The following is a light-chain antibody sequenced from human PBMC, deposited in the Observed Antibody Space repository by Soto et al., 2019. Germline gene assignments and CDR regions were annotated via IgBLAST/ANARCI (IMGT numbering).Light chain of an antibody. J-gene: IGKJ3*01. Sequence: DIQMTQSPSYVSASEGDRVTITCRASQAIITWLAWFQQKPGKAPRLLIYSASTLQRGVPSRFSGSGSGTEFTLTISRLQPEDVATYFCQQSDSFPFTFGPGTKVDV. V-gene: IGKV1-12*01. CDR1: QAIITW. CDR3: QQSDSFPFT. CDR2: SAS.